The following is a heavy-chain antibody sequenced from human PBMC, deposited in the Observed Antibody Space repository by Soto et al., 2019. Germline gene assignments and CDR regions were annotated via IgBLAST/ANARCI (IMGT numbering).Heavy chain of an antibody. J-gene: IGHJ4*02. CDR1: GVTVSNAW. D-gene: IGHD3-10*01. CDR3: NTGIGTIDY. CDR2: IKRKTDGGTA. Sequence: GGSLRLSCAASGVTVSNAWMSWVRQVPGKGLENVGRIKRKTDGGTADYGAPVKGRFTISRDESKNTLYLQMNSLKTEDTAIYYCNTGIGTIDYWGQGTLVTVSS. V-gene: IGHV3-15*01.